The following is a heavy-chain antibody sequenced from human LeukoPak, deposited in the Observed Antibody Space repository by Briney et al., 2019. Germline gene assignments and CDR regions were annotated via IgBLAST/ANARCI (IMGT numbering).Heavy chain of an antibody. CDR2: LYSSVNT. V-gene: IGHV4-4*07. CDR1: GGSISDYS. J-gene: IGHJ4*02. Sequence: SETLSLTCTVSGGSISDYSWNWIRQPAGKRLEWIGRLYSSVNTNYNPSLKSRVTMSIDTSQSQFSLKLTSVTAADTAVYYCARSYLSRAWSFHSWGQGTVVTVSS. D-gene: IGHD6-19*01. CDR3: ARSYLSRAWSFHS.